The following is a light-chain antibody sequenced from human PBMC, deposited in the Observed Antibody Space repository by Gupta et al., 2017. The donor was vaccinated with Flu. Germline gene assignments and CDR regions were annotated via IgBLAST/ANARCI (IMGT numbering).Light chain of an antibody. V-gene: IGLV2-11*03. CDR2: DVR. CDR1: NDDIGTYNT. Sequence: SVTISCTGTNDDIGTYNTVSWYQQHPGKAPNLMIFDVRDRPSGVPDRFSGSKSANTASLTISGLQTEDEADYYCCSYAGSYTLIFGGGTKLTVL. CDR3: CSYAGSYTLI. J-gene: IGLJ2*01.